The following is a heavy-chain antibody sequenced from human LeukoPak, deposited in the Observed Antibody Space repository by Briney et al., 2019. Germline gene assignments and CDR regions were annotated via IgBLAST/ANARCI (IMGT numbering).Heavy chain of an antibody. V-gene: IGHV3-7*01. CDR3: ARDIAAPESY. J-gene: IGHJ4*02. CDR2: INQDGSET. Sequence: PGGSLRLSCAASEFTFSTYWMTWVRQAPGKGLEWVANINQDGSETYYVDSVKGRFTISRDNAKNSLYLQMNSLRAEDTAVYYCARDIAAPESYWGQGTLVPVSS. CDR1: EFTFSTYW. D-gene: IGHD6-13*01.